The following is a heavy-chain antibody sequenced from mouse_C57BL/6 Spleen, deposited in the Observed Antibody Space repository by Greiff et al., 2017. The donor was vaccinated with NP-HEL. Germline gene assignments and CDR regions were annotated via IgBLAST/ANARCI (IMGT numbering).Heavy chain of an antibody. D-gene: IGHD2-3*01. CDR1: GFTFSSYG. J-gene: IGHJ2*01. CDR3: ARQSDGYYVDY. Sequence: EVKVVESGGDLVKPGGSLKLSCAASGFTFSSYGMSWVRQTPDKRLEWVATISSGGSYTYYPDSVKGRFTISRDNAKNTLYLQMSSLKSEDTAMYYCARQSDGYYVDYWGQGTTLTVSS. V-gene: IGHV5-6*01. CDR2: ISSGGSYT.